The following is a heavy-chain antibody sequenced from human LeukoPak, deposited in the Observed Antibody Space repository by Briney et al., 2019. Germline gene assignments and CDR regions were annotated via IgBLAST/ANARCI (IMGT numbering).Heavy chain of an antibody. CDR2: ISAHNGDT. V-gene: IGHV1-18*01. CDR3: ARELREEMVPELETDAFDI. Sequence: ASVKVSCKAFGYTFINYGISWVRQAPGQGLEWMGWISAHNGDTNYAQKFQGRVTMTTDTSTSTIYVELRSLRSDDTAVYYCARELREEMVPELETDAFDIWGQGTMVTVSS. J-gene: IGHJ3*02. D-gene: IGHD5-24*01. CDR1: GYTFINYG.